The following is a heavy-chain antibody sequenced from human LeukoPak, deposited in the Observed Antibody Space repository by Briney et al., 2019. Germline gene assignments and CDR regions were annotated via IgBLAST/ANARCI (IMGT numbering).Heavy chain of an antibody. CDR3: ARGAGITVPTRNWFDP. J-gene: IGHJ5*02. Sequence: PGGSLRLSCAASGFTFSSYWMHWVRQAPGKGLEWVSRINSDGSSTSYADSVKGRFTISRDNAKNTLYLQMNSLRAEDTAVYYCARGAGITVPTRNWFDPWGQGTLVTVPS. V-gene: IGHV3-74*01. CDR2: INSDGSST. D-gene: IGHD4-17*01. CDR1: GFTFSSYW.